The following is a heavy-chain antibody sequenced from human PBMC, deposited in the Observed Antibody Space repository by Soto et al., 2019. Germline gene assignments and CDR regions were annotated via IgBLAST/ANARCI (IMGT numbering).Heavy chain of an antibody. J-gene: IGHJ4*02. V-gene: IGHV1-46*01. CDR2: LNPSGGST. CDR3: ARSSTRTKSVDY. CDR1: GYTFISYS. Sequence: QVQLVQSGAEVKKPGASVKVSCKASGYTFISYSMHWVRQAPGQRLEWMGTLNPSGGSTKYSHKLQGRVTMTRDTSTRTVYMEVTSLTSEDTAVYFCARSSTRTKSVDYWGQGTLVTVSS. D-gene: IGHD2-2*01.